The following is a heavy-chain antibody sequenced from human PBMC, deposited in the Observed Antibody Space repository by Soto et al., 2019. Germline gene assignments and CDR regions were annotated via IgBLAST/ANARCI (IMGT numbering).Heavy chain of an antibody. D-gene: IGHD4-4*01. Sequence: ASVKVSCKASGCTFSSYAISWVRQVPGQGLEWMGGIIPIFGTANYAQKFQGRVTITADESTSTAYMELSSLRSEDTAVYYCASTTVPNNWFEPWGQGTTVTVSS. J-gene: IGHJ6*01. CDR1: GCTFSSYA. CDR2: IIPIFGTA. V-gene: IGHV1-69*13. CDR3: ASTTVPNNWFEP.